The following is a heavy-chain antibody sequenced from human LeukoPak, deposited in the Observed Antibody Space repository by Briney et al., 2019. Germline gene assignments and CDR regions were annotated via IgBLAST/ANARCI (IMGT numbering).Heavy chain of an antibody. J-gene: IGHJ4*02. CDR1: GYIFSNYG. D-gene: IGHD3-3*01. CDR3: ARDHAGSYYDVWSGYYNDDGGADY. Sequence: GASVKVSCKASGYIFSNYGISWVRQAPGQGLGWMGWISGHNGNTNYAQKVQDRVTMTTDTSTNTAYMELKTLRSDDTAVYFCARDHAGSYYDVWSGYYNDDGGADYWGQGTLVTVSS. V-gene: IGHV1-18*01. CDR2: ISGHNGNT.